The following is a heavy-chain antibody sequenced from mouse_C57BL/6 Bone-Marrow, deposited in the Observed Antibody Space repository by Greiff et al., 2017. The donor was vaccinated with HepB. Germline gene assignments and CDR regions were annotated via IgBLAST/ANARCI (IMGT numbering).Heavy chain of an antibody. CDR2: ISSGSSTI. Sequence: EVHLVESGGGLVKPGGSLKLSCAASGFTFSDYGMHWVRQAPEKGLEWVAYISSGSSTIYYADKVKGSFTISRDNAKNTLFLQMTSLRSEDTAMYYCARATVVTYWYCDVWGTGTTVTVSS. CDR3: ARATVVTYWYCDV. D-gene: IGHD1-1*01. J-gene: IGHJ1*03. V-gene: IGHV5-17*01. CDR1: GFTFSDYG.